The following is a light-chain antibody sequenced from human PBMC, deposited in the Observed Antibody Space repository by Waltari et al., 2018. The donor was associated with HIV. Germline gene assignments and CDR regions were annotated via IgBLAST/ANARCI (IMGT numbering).Light chain of an antibody. Sequence: EIAMTQSPATLSVSPGERATLSCRASQPISSNLAWYQHKPGQSPRLLIYAASTRATGIPARFRASGSGTEFTLTISSLQSEDFAVYYCQQYSHWPLMYNFGQGTKLEIK. J-gene: IGKJ2*01. CDR2: AAS. V-gene: IGKV3-15*01. CDR3: QQYSHWPLMYN. CDR1: QPISSN.